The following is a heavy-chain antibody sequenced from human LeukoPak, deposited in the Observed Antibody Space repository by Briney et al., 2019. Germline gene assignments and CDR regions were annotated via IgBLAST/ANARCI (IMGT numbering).Heavy chain of an antibody. V-gene: IGHV4-34*01. D-gene: IGHD3-22*01. CDR3: ARDRASYYDSSGYYLWAY. CDR2: INHSGST. Sequence: SETLSLTCAVYGGSFSGYYWSWIRQPPGKGLEWIGEINHSGSTNYNPSLKSRVTISVDTSKNQFSLKLSSVTAADTAVYYCARDRASYYDSSGYYLWAYWGQGTLVTVSS. J-gene: IGHJ4*02. CDR1: GGSFSGYY.